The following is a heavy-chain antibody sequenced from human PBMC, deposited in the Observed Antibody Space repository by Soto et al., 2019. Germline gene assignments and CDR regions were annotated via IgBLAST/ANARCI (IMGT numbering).Heavy chain of an antibody. CDR3: ARHRGKAPGYYSGYAFDI. CDR1: GGSISSSSYY. Sequence: QLQLQESGPGLVKPSETLSLTCTVSGGSISSSSYYWGWIRQPPGKGLEWIGSIYYSGSTYYNPSLKSRVTISVDTSKNQFSLKLSSVTAADTAVYYCARHRGKAPGYYSGYAFDIWGQGTMVTVSS. D-gene: IGHD3-22*01. J-gene: IGHJ3*02. CDR2: IYYSGST. V-gene: IGHV4-39*01.